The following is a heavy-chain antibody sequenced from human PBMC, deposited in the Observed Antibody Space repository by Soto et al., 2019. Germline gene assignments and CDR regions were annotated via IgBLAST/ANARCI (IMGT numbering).Heavy chain of an antibody. J-gene: IGHJ6*02. CDR1: GFTFLSSA. D-gene: IGHD3-9*01. Sequence: SVKVSCKASGFTFLSSAVQWVRQARGQRLEWIGWIVVGSGNTNYAQQFQERVTITRDMSTSTAYMELSSLRSEDTAVYYCAEGKTVLQYFDDYYGMDVWGQGTTVTVSS. CDR2: IVVGSGNT. V-gene: IGHV1-58*01. CDR3: AEGKTVLQYFDDYYGMDV.